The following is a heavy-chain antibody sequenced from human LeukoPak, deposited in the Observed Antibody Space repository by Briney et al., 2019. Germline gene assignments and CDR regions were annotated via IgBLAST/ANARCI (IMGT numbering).Heavy chain of an antibody. Sequence: ASVKVSCKASGYTFTGYYMHWVRQAPGQGLEWMGWISAYNGNTNYAQKLQGRVTMTTDTSTSTAYMELRSLRSDDTAVYYCARDGLGGLNYYYYGMDAWGQGTTVTVSS. D-gene: IGHD4-23*01. CDR3: ARDGLGGLNYYYYGMDA. CDR1: GYTFTGYY. J-gene: IGHJ6*02. V-gene: IGHV1-18*04. CDR2: ISAYNGNT.